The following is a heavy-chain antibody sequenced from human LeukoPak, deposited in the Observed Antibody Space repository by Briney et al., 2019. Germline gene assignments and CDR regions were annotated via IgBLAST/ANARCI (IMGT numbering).Heavy chain of an antibody. Sequence: PGGSPRLSCAASGFTFSTYSMNWVRQAPGKGLEWVSYISSSSGTIYYADSVKGRFTISRDNAENSMYLLMKSLRAEDTAVYYCVRGYYDIVTAYFALYYYGMDVWGQGTTVTVSS. J-gene: IGHJ6*02. CDR2: ISSSSGTI. CDR3: VRGYYDIVTAYFALYYYGMDV. D-gene: IGHD3-9*01. CDR1: GFTFSTYS. V-gene: IGHV3-48*01.